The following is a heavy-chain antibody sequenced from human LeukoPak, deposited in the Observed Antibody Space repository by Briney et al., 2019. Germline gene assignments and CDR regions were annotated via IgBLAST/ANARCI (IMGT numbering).Heavy chain of an antibody. V-gene: IGHV3-23*01. Sequence: PGRSLRLSCAASGFTFSSYAMSWVRQAPGKGLEWVSAISGSGGSTYYADSVKGRFTISRDNSKNTLYLQMNSLRAEDTAVYYCAKVEYSSSSRFDYWGQGTLVTVSS. CDR2: ISGSGGST. CDR3: AKVEYSSSSRFDY. J-gene: IGHJ4*02. D-gene: IGHD6-6*01. CDR1: GFTFSSYA.